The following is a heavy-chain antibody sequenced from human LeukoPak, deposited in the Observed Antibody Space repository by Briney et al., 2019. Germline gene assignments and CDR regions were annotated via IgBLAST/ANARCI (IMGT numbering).Heavy chain of an antibody. V-gene: IGHV1-24*01. D-gene: IGHD3-22*01. CDR3: ATEGYYDSSGYYTDY. CDR2: FDPEKGET. CDR1: GYTLTELS. J-gene: IGHJ4*02. Sequence: EASVKVSRKVSGYTLTELSMHWVRQAPGKGFEWMGRFDPEKGETIYAQKFQGRVTMTEDTSTDTAYMELSSLRSEDTAVYYCATEGYYDSSGYYTDYWGQGTLVTVSS.